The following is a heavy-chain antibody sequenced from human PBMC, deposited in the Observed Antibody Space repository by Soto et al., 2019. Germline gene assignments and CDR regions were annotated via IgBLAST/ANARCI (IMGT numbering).Heavy chain of an antibody. J-gene: IGHJ4*02. CDR1: GFTFSSYA. D-gene: IGHD3-3*01. CDR2: ISGSGGST. Sequence: GGSLKLSCAASGFTFSSYAMSWVRQAPGKGLEWVSAISGSGGSTYYADSVKGRFTISRDNSKNTLYLQMNSLRAEDTAVYYCAKLPVSHLSITIFGVVMNYFDYWGQGTLVTVSS. V-gene: IGHV3-23*01. CDR3: AKLPVSHLSITIFGVVMNYFDY.